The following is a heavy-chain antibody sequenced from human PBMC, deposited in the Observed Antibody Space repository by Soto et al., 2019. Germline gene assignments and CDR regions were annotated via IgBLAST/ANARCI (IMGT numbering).Heavy chain of an antibody. D-gene: IGHD5-12*01. CDR2: IYYSGST. CDR1: GGSISSGDSY. V-gene: IGHV4-30-4*01. CDR3: ARDRGGYERIDY. J-gene: IGHJ4*02. Sequence: SETLSLTCTVSGGSISSGDSYWSWIRQPPGKGLEWIGYIYYSGSTYYNPSLKSRVTISVDTSKNQFSLKLSSVTAADTAVYYCARDRGGYERIDYWGQGTLVTVSS.